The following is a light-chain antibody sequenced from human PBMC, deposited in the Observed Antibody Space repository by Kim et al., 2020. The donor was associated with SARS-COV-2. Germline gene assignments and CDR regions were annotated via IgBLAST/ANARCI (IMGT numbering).Light chain of an antibody. V-gene: IGLV10-54*04. CDR3: SAWDGSLYAVL. CDR2: RDN. CDR1: SNNVGFQG. J-gene: IGLJ2*01. Sequence: RQTATLTCTGNSNNVGFQGAAWLQHHQGHPPKLLSYRDNNRPSGVSERFSASRSGNTASLTITGLQPEDEADYYCSAWDGSLYAVLFGGGTQLTVL.